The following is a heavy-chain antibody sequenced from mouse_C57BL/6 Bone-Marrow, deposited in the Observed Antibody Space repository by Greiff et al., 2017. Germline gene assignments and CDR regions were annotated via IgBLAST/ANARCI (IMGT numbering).Heavy chain of an antibody. D-gene: IGHD2-4*01. CDR3: AREEGDYPFAY. V-gene: IGHV1-50*01. J-gene: IGHJ3*01. CDR1: GYTFTSYW. CDR2: IDPSDSYT. Sequence: QVQLQQPGAELVKPGASVKLSCKASGYTFTSYWMQWVKQRPGQGLEWIGEIDPSDSYTNYNQKFKGKATLTVDTSSSTAYMQLSSLTSEDSAVYYCAREEGDYPFAYWGQGTLVTVSA.